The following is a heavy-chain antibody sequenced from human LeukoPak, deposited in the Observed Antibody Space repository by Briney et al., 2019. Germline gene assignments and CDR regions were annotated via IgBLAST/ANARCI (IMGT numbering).Heavy chain of an antibody. J-gene: IGHJ4*02. CDR1: GFTFISYA. V-gene: IGHV3-23*01. CDR3: ARGRTTGTASSPPNEDY. Sequence: GGSLRLSCAASGFTFISYAMSWVRQAPGKGLECVSAISDSGTSTYYADSVKGRFTISIDNSKNTLYLQMNSLTAEDTAVYYCARGRTTGTASSPPNEDYWGQGTLVTVSS. D-gene: IGHD1-1*01. CDR2: ISDSGTST.